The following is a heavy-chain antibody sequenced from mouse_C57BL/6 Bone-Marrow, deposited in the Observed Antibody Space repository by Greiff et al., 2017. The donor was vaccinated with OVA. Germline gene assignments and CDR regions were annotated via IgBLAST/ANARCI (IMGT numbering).Heavy chain of an antibody. CDR2: IRSKSNNYAT. Sequence: VQLKESGGGLVQPKGSLKLSCAASGFSFNAYAMNWVRQAPGKGLEWVARIRSKSNNYATYYADSVKDRFTISRDDSESMLYLQMNNLKTEDTAMYYCVRRGIYYYGSSSAWFAYWGQGTLVTVSA. J-gene: IGHJ3*01. D-gene: IGHD1-1*01. CDR1: GFSFNAYA. CDR3: VRRGIYYYGSSSAWFAY. V-gene: IGHV10-1*01.